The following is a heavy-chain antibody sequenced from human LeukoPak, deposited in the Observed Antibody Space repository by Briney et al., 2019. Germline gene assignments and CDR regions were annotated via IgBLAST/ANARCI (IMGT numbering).Heavy chain of an antibody. CDR3: AKELSNGNYFDY. J-gene: IGHJ4*02. CDR2: IWHDGSKE. D-gene: IGHD2/OR15-2a*01. Sequence: GGSLRLSCAASGLTFSDYGMHWVRQAPGKGLEWVAVIWHDGSKENYADSVRGRFTISRDNSKNTLYLEMDSLRAEDTAVYYCAKELSNGNYFDYWGQGTLVTVSS. V-gene: IGHV3-33*06. CDR1: GLTFSDYG.